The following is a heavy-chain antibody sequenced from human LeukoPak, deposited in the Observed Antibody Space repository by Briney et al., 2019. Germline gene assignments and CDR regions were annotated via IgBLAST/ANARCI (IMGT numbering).Heavy chain of an antibody. J-gene: IGHJ4*02. CDR1: GYSFTSYW. CDR3: ARQITMVRGVIAPADY. Sequence: GESLKISCKGSGYSFTSYWIGWVRQMPGKGLEWMGIIYPGDSDTRYSPSFQGQVTISADKSISTAYLQWSSPKASDTAMYYCARQITMVRGVIAPADYWGQGTLVTVSS. D-gene: IGHD3-10*01. CDR2: IYPGDSDT. V-gene: IGHV5-51*01.